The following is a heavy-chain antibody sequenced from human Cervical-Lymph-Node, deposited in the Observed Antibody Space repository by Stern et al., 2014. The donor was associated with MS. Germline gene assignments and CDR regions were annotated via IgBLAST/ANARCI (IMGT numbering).Heavy chain of an antibody. CDR1: GGTFNTSA. CDR2: IIPILGST. D-gene: IGHD5/OR15-5a*01. CDR3: ARDLGVGPSVS. J-gene: IGHJ5*02. Sequence: VQLVESGAEVKKPASSVKLSCKASGGTFNTSAISWVRHPPGPGLERMGGIIPILGSTIYAQKFQGRVTFTADKSTSTAYMALSGLRYEDTAVYYCARDLGVGPSVSWGQGTVVTVSS. V-gene: IGHV1-69*06.